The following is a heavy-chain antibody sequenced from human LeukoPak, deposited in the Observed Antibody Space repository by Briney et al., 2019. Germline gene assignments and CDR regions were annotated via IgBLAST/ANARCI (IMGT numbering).Heavy chain of an antibody. V-gene: IGHV4-38-2*02. CDR3: ARSGSSGYYPTRGYYFDY. CDR2: IYHSGST. J-gene: IGHJ4*02. CDR1: GYSISSANY. D-gene: IGHD3-22*01. Sequence: SETLSLTCTVSGYSISSANYWAWIRQPPRKALEWIGSIYHSGSTYYNPSLKSRVTISVDTSKNEFSLKLSSVTAADTAVYYCARSGSSGYYPTRGYYFDYWGQGTLVTVSS.